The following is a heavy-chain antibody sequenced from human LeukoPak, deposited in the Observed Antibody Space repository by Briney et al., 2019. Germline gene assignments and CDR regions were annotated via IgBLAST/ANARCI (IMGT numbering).Heavy chain of an antibody. CDR1: GGSISSGGYY. CDR2: INHSGST. D-gene: IGHD2-2*01. V-gene: IGHV4-31*03. J-gene: IGHJ6*02. Sequence: SETLSLTCTVSGGSISSGGYYWSWIRQHPGKGLEWIGEINHSGSTNYNPSLKSRVTISVDTSKNQFSLKLSSVTAADTAVYYCARVHIVVVPAAARDGMDVWGQGTTVTVSS. CDR3: ARVHIVVVPAAARDGMDV.